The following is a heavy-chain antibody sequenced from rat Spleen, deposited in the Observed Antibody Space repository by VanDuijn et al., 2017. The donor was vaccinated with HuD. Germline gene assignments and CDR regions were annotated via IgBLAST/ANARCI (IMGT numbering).Heavy chain of an antibody. J-gene: IGHJ1*01. CDR2: IWGNGNT. CDR3: ARGSIAAISTSYWYFDF. Sequence: QVQLKESGPGLVQPSQTLSLTCSVSGFSLSSYGVIWVRQPPGKGLEWLGIIWGNGNTNYNSALTSRLSISRDTSKSQVFLKMNSLQTEDTATYYCARGSIAAISTSYWYFDFWGPGTMVTVSS. D-gene: IGHD1-2*01. V-gene: IGHV2-13*01. CDR1: GFSLSSYG.